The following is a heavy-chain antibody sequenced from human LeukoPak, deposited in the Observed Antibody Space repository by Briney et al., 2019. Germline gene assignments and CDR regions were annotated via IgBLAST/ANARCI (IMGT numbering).Heavy chain of an antibody. CDR1: GYSFTSYW. D-gene: IGHD5-12*01. CDR3: ARFWWLSGYEGRDAFDI. CDR2: VYSGDSDT. J-gene: IGHJ3*02. V-gene: IGHV5-51*01. Sequence: GESLKISCKVSGYSFTSYWIDWVRQMSGKGLEWMGTVYSGDSDTRYSPSFQGQVTISADKSISTAYLQWSSLKASDTAMYYCARFWWLSGYEGRDAFDIWGQGTMVTVSS.